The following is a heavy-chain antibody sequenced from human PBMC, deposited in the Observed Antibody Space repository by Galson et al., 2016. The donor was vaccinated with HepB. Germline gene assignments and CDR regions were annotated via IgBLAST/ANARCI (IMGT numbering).Heavy chain of an antibody. Sequence: SVKVSCKASGYTFIDYYMHWVRQAPGQGLEWMGIINPGGGTTSYAQKFQGRVTMTRDTSTSTFFTELSSLTSEDTAIFYCARDVAHFWGQGTLVTVSS. V-gene: IGHV1-46*01. D-gene: IGHD5-12*01. CDR1: GYTFIDYY. CDR2: INPGGGTT. CDR3: ARDVAHF. J-gene: IGHJ4*02.